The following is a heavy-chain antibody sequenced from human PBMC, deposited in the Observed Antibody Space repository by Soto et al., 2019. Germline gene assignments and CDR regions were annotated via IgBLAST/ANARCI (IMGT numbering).Heavy chain of an antibody. CDR3: ARDSSGYYYFHYFDY. J-gene: IGHJ4*02. Sequence: QVQLVQSGAEVKKPGSSVKVSCKASGGTFSSYAISWVRQAPGQGLEWMGGVIPIFGTANYAQKFQGRVTITADESTSTAYMELSSLRSEDTAVYYCARDSSGYYYFHYFDYWGQGTLVTVSS. V-gene: IGHV1-69*01. D-gene: IGHD3-22*01. CDR2: VIPIFGTA. CDR1: GGTFSSYA.